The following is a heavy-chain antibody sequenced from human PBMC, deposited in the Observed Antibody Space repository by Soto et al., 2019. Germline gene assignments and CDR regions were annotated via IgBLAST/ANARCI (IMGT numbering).Heavy chain of an antibody. CDR3: AKARRSIAAAGI. V-gene: IGHV3-23*01. D-gene: IGHD6-13*01. CDR2: ISGSGGST. Sequence: GGSLRLSCAASGFTFSSYAMNWVRQAPGKGLEWVSVISGSGGSTYYADSVKGRFTISRDNSKNTLYLLMNSLRAEDTAVYYCAKARRSIAAAGIWGQGTMVTVSS. J-gene: IGHJ3*02. CDR1: GFTFSSYA.